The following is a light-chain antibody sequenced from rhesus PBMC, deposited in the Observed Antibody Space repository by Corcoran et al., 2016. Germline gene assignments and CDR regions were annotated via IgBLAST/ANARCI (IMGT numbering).Light chain of an antibody. V-gene: IGKV1-33*02. CDR3: QHYYSIPFT. Sequence: DIQMTQSPSSLSASVGDSVTIPCRASQDITNDLAWYQQKPGETLKLLIFEASSFQSGIPSRFSGSGSWTEFTLTISSLQSEDFATYYCQHYYSIPFTFCPGTKLDIK. J-gene: IGKJ3*01. CDR1: QDITND. CDR2: EAS.